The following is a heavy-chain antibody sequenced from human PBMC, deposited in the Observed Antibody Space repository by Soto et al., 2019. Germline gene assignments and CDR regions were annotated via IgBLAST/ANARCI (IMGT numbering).Heavy chain of an antibody. CDR3: AHPRGYGVFDAVDI. J-gene: IGHJ3*02. V-gene: IGHV3-23*01. CDR1: GFIFSTYE. D-gene: IGHD4-17*01. CDR2: ISSSGDST. Sequence: PGGSLRLSCAASGFIFSTYEMNWGRQAPGKGLEWVSAISSSGDSTYYAESVRGRFTISRDNSINTLYLQMRSLRTEDTAVYYCAHPRGYGVFDAVDIWGQGTMVTVSS.